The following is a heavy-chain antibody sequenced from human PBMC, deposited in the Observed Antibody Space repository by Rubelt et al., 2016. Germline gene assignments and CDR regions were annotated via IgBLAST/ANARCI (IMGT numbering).Heavy chain of an antibody. CDR2: IYHGGFT. D-gene: IGHD5-12*01. Sequence: GPGLVKPSETLSLTCTVSGGSISSYYWSWIRQPPGKGLEWIGDIYHGGFTYYNPSLKSRVTISVDTSKNQFSLRLSSVTASDTALYYCARSYTDYADVHFDLWGRGTLVTV. J-gene: IGHJ2*01. CDR3: ARSYTDYADVHFDL. V-gene: IGHV4-59*08. CDR1: GGSISSYY.